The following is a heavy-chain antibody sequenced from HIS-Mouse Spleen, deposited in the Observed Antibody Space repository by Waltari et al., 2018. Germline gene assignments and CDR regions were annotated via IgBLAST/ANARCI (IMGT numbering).Heavy chain of an antibody. J-gene: IGHJ2*01. D-gene: IGHD6-13*01. V-gene: IGHV4-39*07. CDR2: IYYSGGT. CDR3: AREIPYSSSWYDWYFDL. Sequence: QLQLQESGPGLVKPSETLSLTCTVSGGSISSSSYYWGWIRQPPGKGLEWIGSIYYSGGTYYNPALKSRVTISVATSKNQFSLKLSSVTAADTAVYYCAREIPYSSSWYDWYFDLWGRGTLFTVSS. CDR1: GGSISSSSYY.